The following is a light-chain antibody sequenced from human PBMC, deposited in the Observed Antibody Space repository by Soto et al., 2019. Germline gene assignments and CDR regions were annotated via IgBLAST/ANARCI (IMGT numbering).Light chain of an antibody. CDR2: GVN. J-gene: IGLJ2*01. CDR3: CSYGGSGTFV. CDR1: SSNIASYDL. Sequence: QSVLTQPDSVSGSPGQSIPISCTGTSSNIASYDLVSWYQQHPGKAPKLIVYGVNKRPSGVSNRFSGSKSGNTAFLTISGLQAEDEAAYYCCSYGGSGTFVFGGGTKLTVL. V-gene: IGLV2-23*02.